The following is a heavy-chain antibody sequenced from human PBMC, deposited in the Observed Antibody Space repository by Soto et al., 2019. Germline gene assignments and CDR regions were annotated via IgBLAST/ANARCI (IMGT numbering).Heavy chain of an antibody. CDR2: IIPIFGTA. Sequence: QVQLVQSGAEVKKPGSSVKVSCKASGGTFSSYAISWVRQAPGQGLEWMGGIIPIFGTANYAQKFQGRVTITADESTSTDYMERSSLRSEDTDVYYCARHSGSYYYYGMDVWGQGTTVTVSS. CDR3: ARHSGSYYYYGMDV. D-gene: IGHD1-26*01. J-gene: IGHJ6*02. V-gene: IGHV1-69*01. CDR1: GGTFSSYA.